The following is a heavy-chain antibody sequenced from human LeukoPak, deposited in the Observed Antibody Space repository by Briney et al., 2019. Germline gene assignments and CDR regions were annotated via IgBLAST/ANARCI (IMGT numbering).Heavy chain of an antibody. Sequence: ASVKVSCKASGYTFTSYYMHWVRQAPGQGLEWMGIINPSGGSTSYAQKFQGRVTMTRDTSTSTVYMELSSLRSEGTAVYYCARDRWFGELHYYYYYYGMDVWGQGTTVTVSS. D-gene: IGHD3-10*01. V-gene: IGHV1-46*01. CDR3: ARDRWFGELHYYYYYYGMDV. CDR2: INPSGGST. CDR1: GYTFTSYY. J-gene: IGHJ6*02.